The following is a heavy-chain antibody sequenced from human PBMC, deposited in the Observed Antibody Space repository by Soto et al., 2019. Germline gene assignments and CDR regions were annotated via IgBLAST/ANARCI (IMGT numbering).Heavy chain of an antibody. CDR2: ISSSSSYI. V-gene: IGHV3-21*01. Sequence: GGSLILSCAXSGFTFSSYSMNWVRQAPGKGLEWVSSISSSSSYIYYADSVKGRFTISRDNAKNSLYLQMNSLRAEDTAVYYCARRLSYYDFWSGYYTDYYYYGMDVWGQGTTVTVSS. J-gene: IGHJ6*02. CDR3: ARRLSYYDFWSGYYTDYYYYGMDV. CDR1: GFTFSSYS. D-gene: IGHD3-3*01.